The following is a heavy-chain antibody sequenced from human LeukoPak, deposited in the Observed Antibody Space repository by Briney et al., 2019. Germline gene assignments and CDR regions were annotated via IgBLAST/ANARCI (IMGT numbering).Heavy chain of an antibody. Sequence: SGGSLRLSCAASGFTFSSYTLNWVRQAPGKGLEWVSSISSSSSYIYYADSVKGRFTISRDNAKNSLYLQMNSLRAEDTAVYYCARAYSSSLDYWGQGTLVTVSS. V-gene: IGHV3-21*01. CDR1: GFTFSSYT. CDR2: ISSSSSYI. CDR3: ARAYSSSLDY. J-gene: IGHJ4*02. D-gene: IGHD6-6*01.